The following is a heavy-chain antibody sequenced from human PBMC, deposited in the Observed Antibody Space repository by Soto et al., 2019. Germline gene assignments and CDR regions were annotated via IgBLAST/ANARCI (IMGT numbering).Heavy chain of an antibody. V-gene: IGHV3-23*01. Sequence: GGSLRLSCAASGFTFSSYAMSWVRQAPGKGLEWVSAISGSGGSTYYADSVKGRFTISRDNSKNTLYLQMNSLRAEDTAVYYCAKRSSSSSNYYYYYMDVWGKGTTVTVSS. J-gene: IGHJ6*03. D-gene: IGHD6-13*01. CDR1: GFTFSSYA. CDR3: AKRSSSSSNYYYYYMDV. CDR2: ISGSGGST.